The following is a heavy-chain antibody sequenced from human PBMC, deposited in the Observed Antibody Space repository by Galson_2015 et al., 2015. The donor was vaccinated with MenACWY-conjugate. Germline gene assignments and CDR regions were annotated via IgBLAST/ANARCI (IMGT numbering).Heavy chain of an antibody. CDR2: ISSSGNTI. J-gene: IGHJ1*01. Sequence: SLRLSCAASGFTFSSYAMNWVRQAPGKGLEWVSYISSSGNTIYYADSVKGRFTISRDNAKNSLYLQMNSLRAEDTAVYYCAGGVYDSSGYYFPWGQGTLVTVSS. D-gene: IGHD3-22*01. CDR3: AGGVYDSSGYYFP. CDR1: GFTFSSYA. V-gene: IGHV3-48*03.